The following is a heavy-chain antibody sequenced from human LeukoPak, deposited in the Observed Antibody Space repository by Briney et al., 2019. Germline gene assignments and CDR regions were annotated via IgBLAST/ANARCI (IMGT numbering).Heavy chain of an antibody. V-gene: IGHV3-23*01. CDR1: GFSLSSYA. Sequence: PGGSLRLSCTVSGFSLSSYAMSWVRRAPGKGLEWVSATSSSDAGKYYADSVRGRFTIYRDNSRNTMYLQMNSLRAEDAAVYYCAKAPVTSCRGAFCYPFDSWGQGTVVTVSS. J-gene: IGHJ4*02. D-gene: IGHD2-15*01. CDR3: AKAPVTSCRGAFCYPFDS. CDR2: TSSSDAGK.